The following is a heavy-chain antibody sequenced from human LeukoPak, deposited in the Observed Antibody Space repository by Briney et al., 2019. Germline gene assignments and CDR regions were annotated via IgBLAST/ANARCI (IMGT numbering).Heavy chain of an antibody. CDR2: ISAYNGNT. CDR1: GYTFTSYG. J-gene: IGHJ4*02. D-gene: IGHD2-2*01. V-gene: IGHV1-18*01. Sequence: GASVKVSCKASGYTFTSYGISWVRQAPGQGLEWMGWISAYNGNTNYAQKLQGRVTMTTDTSTSTAYMELRSLRSDDTAVYYCARIPGYCSSTSCSRVWAFDYWGQGTLVTVSS. CDR3: ARIPGYCSSTSCSRVWAFDY.